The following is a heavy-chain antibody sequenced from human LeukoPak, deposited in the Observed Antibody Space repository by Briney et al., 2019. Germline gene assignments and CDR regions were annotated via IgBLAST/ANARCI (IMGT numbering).Heavy chain of an antibody. D-gene: IGHD2-2*01. V-gene: IGHV1-18*01. CDR2: ISAYNGNT. J-gene: IGHJ4*02. CDR3: ARDWGRRVVPAAKPIDY. CDR1: GYTFTSYG. Sequence: ASVKVSCKASGYTFTSYGISWVRQAPGQGLEWMGWISAYNGNTNYAQKLQGRVTMTTDTSTSTAYMELRSLRSDDTAVYYCARDWGRRVVPAAKPIDYWGQGTLVTVSS.